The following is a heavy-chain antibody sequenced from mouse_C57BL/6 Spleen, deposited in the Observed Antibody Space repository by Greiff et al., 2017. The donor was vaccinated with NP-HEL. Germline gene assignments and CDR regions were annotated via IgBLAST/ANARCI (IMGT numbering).Heavy chain of an antibody. Sequence: VKLQESGAELVRPGASVKLSCKASGYTFTDYYINWVKQRPGQGLEWIARIYPGSGNTYYNEKFKGKATLTAEKSSSTAYMQLSSLTSEDSAVYFCVTTAMDYWGQGTSVTVSS. V-gene: IGHV1-76*01. CDR3: VTTAMDY. J-gene: IGHJ4*01. D-gene: IGHD1-1*01. CDR1: GYTFTDYY. CDR2: IYPGSGNT.